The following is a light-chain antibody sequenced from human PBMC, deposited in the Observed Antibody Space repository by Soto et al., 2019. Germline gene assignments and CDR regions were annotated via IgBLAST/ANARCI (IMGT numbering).Light chain of an antibody. V-gene: IGKV3-20*01. CDR2: GAS. CDR3: QQYTDSLMWT. Sequence: STLSLSPVERATLSCRPSQGVTSNYLAWYQQKPGQAPRLLIYGASSRATGIPDRFSGSGSGTDFTLTISRLEPEDFAVYYCQQYTDSLMWTFGQGTKVDI. CDR1: QGVTSNY. J-gene: IGKJ1*01.